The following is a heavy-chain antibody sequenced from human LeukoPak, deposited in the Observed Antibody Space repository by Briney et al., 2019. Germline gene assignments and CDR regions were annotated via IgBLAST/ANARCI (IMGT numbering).Heavy chain of an antibody. CDR2: ISSSSVSYM. D-gene: IGHD3-22*01. Sequence: GGSLRLSCAASGFIFSSYSMNWVRQAPGKGLEWVSCISSSSVSYMYYADSVKGRFTISRDNAKNSLYLQMNSLRAEDTAVYYCARFPYNSNGYPLFHFAPWGKGTLVTAS. J-gene: IGHJ5*02. CDR3: ARFPYNSNGYPLFHFAP. CDR1: GFIFSSYS. V-gene: IGHV3-21*01.